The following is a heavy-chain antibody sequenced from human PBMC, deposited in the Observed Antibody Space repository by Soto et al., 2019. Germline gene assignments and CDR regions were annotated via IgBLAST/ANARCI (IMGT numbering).Heavy chain of an antibody. J-gene: IGHJ4*02. CDR2: IFPSGTT. CDR3: ARGREFDS. V-gene: IGHV4-30-2*01. CDR1: GGSLTSGTYS. Sequence: PSETLSLTCAVSGGSLTSGTYSWNWIRQPPGKGLEWIGCIFPSGTTYYNPSLKSRVSISIDVSKNQFSLNLRSLTAADTAVYYCARGREFDSWGQGTLGTVSS.